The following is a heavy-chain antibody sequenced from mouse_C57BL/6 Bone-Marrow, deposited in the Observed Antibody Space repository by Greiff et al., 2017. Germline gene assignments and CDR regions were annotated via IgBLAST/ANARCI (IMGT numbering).Heavy chain of an antibody. V-gene: IGHV5-6*01. Sequence: EVQRVESGGDLVKPGGSLKLSCAASGFTFSSYGMSWVRQTPDKKLEWVATISSGGSYTYYPDSVKGRFTISRDNAKNTLYLQMSSLKSEDTAMYYCAGHSRTYYGSSPDWFAYWGQGTLVTVSA. CDR3: AGHSRTYYGSSPDWFAY. CDR1: GFTFSSYG. CDR2: ISSGGSYT. J-gene: IGHJ3*01. D-gene: IGHD1-1*01.